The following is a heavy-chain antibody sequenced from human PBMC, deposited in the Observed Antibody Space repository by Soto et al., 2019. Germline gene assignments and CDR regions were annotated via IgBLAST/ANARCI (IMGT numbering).Heavy chain of an antibody. D-gene: IGHD2-8*01. Sequence: PGGSLRLSCAASGFTFSSYAMSWVRQAPGKGLEWVSAISGSGGSTYYADSVKGRFTISRDNSKNTLYLQRNSLRAEDTAVYYCATPESYCTNGVCHTDSYYYGMDVWGQGTTVTVSS. CDR2: ISGSGGST. CDR1: GFTFSSYA. CDR3: ATPESYCTNGVCHTDSYYYGMDV. V-gene: IGHV3-23*01. J-gene: IGHJ6*01.